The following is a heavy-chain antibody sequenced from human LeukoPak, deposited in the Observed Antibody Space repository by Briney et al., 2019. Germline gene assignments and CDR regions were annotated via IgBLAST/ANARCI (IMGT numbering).Heavy chain of an antibody. V-gene: IGHV4-59*01. CDR1: GGSISSYY. CDR2: IYYSGST. D-gene: IGHD3-3*01. J-gene: IGHJ5*02. Sequence: SETLSLTCTVSGGSISSYYWSWIRQPPGKGLEWIGYIYYSGSTNYNPSLKSRVTISVDTSKNQFSLKLNSVTAADTAVYYCARDGRFLIDPWGQGTLVTVSS. CDR3: ARDGRFLIDP.